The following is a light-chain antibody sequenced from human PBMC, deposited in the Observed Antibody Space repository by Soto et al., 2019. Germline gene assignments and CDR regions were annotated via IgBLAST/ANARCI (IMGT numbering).Light chain of an antibody. Sequence: DIQMTQSPSTLSASVGDRVTITCRASHGISSYLAWYQQKPGKAPKLLIYAASTLQSGVPSRFSGSGSGTEFTLTISSLQPDDFATYYCQQYQSSWTFGQGTKVDIK. CDR3: QQYQSSWT. J-gene: IGKJ1*01. CDR2: AAS. CDR1: HGISSY. V-gene: IGKV1-9*01.